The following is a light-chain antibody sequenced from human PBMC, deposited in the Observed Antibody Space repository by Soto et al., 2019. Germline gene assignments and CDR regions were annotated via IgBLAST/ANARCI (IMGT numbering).Light chain of an antibody. CDR1: QSISSW. V-gene: IGKV1-5*01. J-gene: IGKJ1*01. CDR2: DAA. CDR3: QQHNSYSGT. Sequence: DIQMTQSPSTLSASVVDRVTITCRASQSISSWLAWDQQKPGKAPKLLIYDAASLESGVPSSISGSGSGTEFTLTISILQPDYFTSYYCQQHNSYSGTFGQGTKVEIK.